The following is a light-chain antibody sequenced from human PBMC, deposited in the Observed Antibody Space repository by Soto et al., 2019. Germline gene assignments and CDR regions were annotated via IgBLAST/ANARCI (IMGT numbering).Light chain of an antibody. CDR1: QSISSW. V-gene: IGKV1-5*01. CDR3: QHHGT. CDR2: DAS. Sequence: DIQMTQSPSTLSASVGDRVTITCRASQSISSWLAWYQQKPGKAPKLLIYDASSLESGVPSRFSGSGSGTEFTLTISSLQPEDFATYYCQHHGTFGQGTKVEIK. J-gene: IGKJ1*01.